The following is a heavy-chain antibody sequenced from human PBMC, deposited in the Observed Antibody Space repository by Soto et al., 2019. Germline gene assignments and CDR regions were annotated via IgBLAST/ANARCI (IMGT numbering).Heavy chain of an antibody. CDR1: GGSISSYY. V-gene: IGHV4-59*01. CDR2: IHYSGST. J-gene: IGHJ4*02. Sequence: ETLSLTCTVAGGSISSYYWSWIRQPPGKGLEWIGYIHYSGSTNYKSSLKSRVTISVDTSKNQFSLKLSSVTAADTAVYYCARNNGRENYYDSSGYWYYFDYWGQGTLVTVSS. CDR3: ARNNGRENYYDSSGYWYYFDY. D-gene: IGHD3-22*01.